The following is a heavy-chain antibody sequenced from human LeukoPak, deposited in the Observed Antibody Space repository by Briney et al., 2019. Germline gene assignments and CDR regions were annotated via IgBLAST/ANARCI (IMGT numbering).Heavy chain of an antibody. CDR2: IYYSGST. D-gene: IGHD4-23*01. V-gene: IGHV4-59*08. Sequence: KPSETLSLTCTVSGGSISSYYWSWIRQPPGKGLEWIGYIYYSGSTNYNPSLKSRVTISVDTSKNQFSLKLSSVTAADTAVYYCASTSTVVTGSYAFDIWGQGTMVTVSS. CDR1: GGSISSYY. CDR3: ASTSTVVTGSYAFDI. J-gene: IGHJ3*02.